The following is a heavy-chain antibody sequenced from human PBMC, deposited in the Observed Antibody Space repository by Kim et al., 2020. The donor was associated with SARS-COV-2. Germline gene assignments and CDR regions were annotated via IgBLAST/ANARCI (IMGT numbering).Heavy chain of an antibody. CDR2: ISGSGGST. CDR1: GFTFSSYA. J-gene: IGHJ3*02. CDR3: AKGEYSGSYLGDAFDI. D-gene: IGHD1-26*01. Sequence: GGSLRLSCAASGFTFSSYAMSWVRQAPGKGLEWVSAISGSGGSTYYADSVKGRFTISRDNSKNTLYLQMNSLRAEDTAVYYCAKGEYSGSYLGDAFDIWGQGTMVTVSS. V-gene: IGHV3-23*01.